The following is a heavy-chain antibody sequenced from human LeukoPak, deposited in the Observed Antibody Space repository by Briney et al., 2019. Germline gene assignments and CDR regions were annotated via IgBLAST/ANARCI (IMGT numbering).Heavy chain of an antibody. CDR1: GFTFSSYS. CDR2: ISSSSSTI. J-gene: IGHJ6*03. V-gene: IGHV3-48*04. CDR3: ARDSLRYFDLLSHMDV. D-gene: IGHD3-9*01. Sequence: GRSLRLSCAASGFTFSSYSMNWVRQAPGKGLEWVSYISSSSSTIYYADSVKGRFTISRDNAKNSLYLQMNSLRAEDTAVYYCARDSLRYFDLLSHMDVWGKGTTVTVSS.